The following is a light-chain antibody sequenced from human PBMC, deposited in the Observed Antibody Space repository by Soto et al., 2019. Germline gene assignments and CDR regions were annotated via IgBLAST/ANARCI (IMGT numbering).Light chain of an antibody. CDR1: SSDVGAYNY. CDR3: SSYTSSSTRL. J-gene: IGLJ3*02. CDR2: EVS. Sequence: QSALTQPASVSGSPGQSITISCTGTSSDVGAYNYVSWYQQHPGKAPKLMIYEVSNRPSGVSNRFSGSKSANTASLTISGLQAGVEADYYCSSYTSSSTRLFGGGTKLTVL. V-gene: IGLV2-14*03.